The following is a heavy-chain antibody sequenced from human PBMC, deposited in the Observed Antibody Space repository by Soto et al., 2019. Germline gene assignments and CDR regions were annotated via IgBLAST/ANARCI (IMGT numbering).Heavy chain of an antibody. D-gene: IGHD6-13*01. CDR1: GFTFSSYG. CDR3: AKVRGPGQLGPYYYYGMDV. V-gene: IGHV3-30*18. J-gene: IGHJ6*02. CDR2: ISYDGSNK. Sequence: QVQLVESGGGVVQPGRSLRLSCAASGFTFSSYGMHWVRQAPGKGLEWVAVISYDGSNKYYADSVKGRFTISRDNSKNTLYLQMNSLRADDTAVYYCAKVRGPGQLGPYYYYGMDVWGQGTTVTVSS.